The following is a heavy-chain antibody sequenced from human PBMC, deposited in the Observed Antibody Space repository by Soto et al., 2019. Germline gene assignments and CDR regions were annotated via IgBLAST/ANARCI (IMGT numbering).Heavy chain of an antibody. CDR2: ISPSGDIV. J-gene: IGHJ4*02. V-gene: IGHV1-46*02. Sequence: QVQLVQSGAEVREPGASVKVSCKASGFTLNTYYIHWVRQAPGQGLEWMGLISPSGDIVSYAQKFQGRVTVTRDMSITTVHMQLTSLKSEDTGIYYCATEVPETGGFDYGGQETLVTASS. CDR1: GFTLNTYY. CDR3: ATEVPETGGFDY. D-gene: IGHD7-27*01.